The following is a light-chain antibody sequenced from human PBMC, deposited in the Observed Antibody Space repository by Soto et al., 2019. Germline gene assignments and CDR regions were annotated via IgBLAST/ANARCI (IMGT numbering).Light chain of an antibody. Sequence: DIVMTQSPLSLPVTPGEPASISCRSSQSLLHSNGYDYLDWYLQKPGQSPQLLIYLGSNRASGVPDRFSSSGSFTDFTLKISRVEAEDVGVYYCMQALQTPGTFGGGTKVEIK. J-gene: IGKJ4*01. CDR1: QSLLHSNGYDY. CDR2: LGS. V-gene: IGKV2-28*01. CDR3: MQALQTPGT.